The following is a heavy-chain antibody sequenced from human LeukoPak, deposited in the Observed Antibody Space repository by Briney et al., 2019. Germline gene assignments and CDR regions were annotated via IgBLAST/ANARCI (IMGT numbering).Heavy chain of an antibody. J-gene: IGHJ1*01. CDR1: GGSFSGYY. D-gene: IGHD4-17*01. CDR3: ARGRRGVTTHFQH. CDR2: INHSGST. Sequence: SETLSLTCAVYGGSFSGYYWSWIRQPPGKRLEWIGEINHSGSTNYNPSLKSRVTISVDTSKNQFSLKLSSVTAADTAVYYCARGRRGVTTHFQHWGQGTLVTVSS. V-gene: IGHV4-34*01.